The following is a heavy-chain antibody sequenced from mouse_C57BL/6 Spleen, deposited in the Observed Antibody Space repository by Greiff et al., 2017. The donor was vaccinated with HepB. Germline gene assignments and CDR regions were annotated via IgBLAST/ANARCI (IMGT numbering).Heavy chain of an antibody. D-gene: IGHD1-1*01. J-gene: IGHJ3*01. V-gene: IGHV1-39*01. CDR1: GYSFTDYN. Sequence: VQLQQSGPELVKPGASVKISCKASGYSFTDYNMNWVKQSNGKSLEWIGVINPNYGTTSYNQKFKGKATLTVDQSSSTAYMQLNSLTSEDSAVYYCSSLYYYGSSREFAYWGQGTLVTVSA. CDR3: SSLYYYGSSREFAY. CDR2: INPNYGTT.